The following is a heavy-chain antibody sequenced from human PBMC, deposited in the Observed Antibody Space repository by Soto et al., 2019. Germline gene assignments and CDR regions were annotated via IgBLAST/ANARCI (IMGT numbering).Heavy chain of an antibody. Sequence: EVQLLESGGGLVQPGGSLRLSCAASGFTFSSYAMSWVRQAPGKGLEWVSAISGSGVSTYYADSVKGRFTISRDNSKNTLYLQMNSLRAEDTAVYYCAKYRYEYCSSTSCYVDSWGQGTLVTVSS. V-gene: IGHV3-23*01. CDR3: AKYRYEYCSSTSCYVDS. CDR1: GFTFSSYA. D-gene: IGHD2-2*01. CDR2: ISGSGVST. J-gene: IGHJ4*02.